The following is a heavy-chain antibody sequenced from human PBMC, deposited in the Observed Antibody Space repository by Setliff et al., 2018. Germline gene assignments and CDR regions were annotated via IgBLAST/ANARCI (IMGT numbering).Heavy chain of an antibody. CDR1: GYTFTSYG. V-gene: IGHV1-18*01. Sequence: ASVKVSCKASGYTFTSYGFSWVRQAPGQGLEWMGWISIYNGNTNYAQKLQGRVTMTTDTSTSTAYMELRSLRSDDTAVYYCARVDGYNSAFDIWGQGTMVTVSS. J-gene: IGHJ3*02. CDR2: ISIYNGNT. D-gene: IGHD5-12*01. CDR3: ARVDGYNSAFDI.